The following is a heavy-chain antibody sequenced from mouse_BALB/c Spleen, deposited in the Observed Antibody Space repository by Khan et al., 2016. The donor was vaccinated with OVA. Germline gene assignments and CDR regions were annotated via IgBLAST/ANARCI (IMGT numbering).Heavy chain of an antibody. V-gene: IGHV2-6-1*01. CDR2: IWSDGST. CDR3: ARQPYYHYYDMDY. Sequence: QVQLKESGPALVAPSQSLSITCTISGFSLTDYGVHWVRQPPGKGLEWLVVIWSDGSTTYNSALKSRLSISKDNSKSQVFLKMNSLQTDDTAVYYCARQPYYHYYDMDYWGQGTSVTVSS. CDR1: GFSLTDYG. J-gene: IGHJ4*01. D-gene: IGHD2-10*01.